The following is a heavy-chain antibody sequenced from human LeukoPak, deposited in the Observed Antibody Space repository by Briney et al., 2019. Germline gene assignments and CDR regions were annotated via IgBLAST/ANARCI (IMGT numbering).Heavy chain of an antibody. CDR3: ARGETMDV. CDR2: IGSAGDT. V-gene: IGHV3-13*01. Sequence: HSGGSLRLSCAASGFTLSSYDMHWVRQAIGKGLEWVSAIGSAGDTNYAGSVKGRFTISRENAKNSLYLQMNSPRAGDTAVYYCARGETMDVWGQGTTVTVSS. CDR1: GFTLSSYD. J-gene: IGHJ6*02.